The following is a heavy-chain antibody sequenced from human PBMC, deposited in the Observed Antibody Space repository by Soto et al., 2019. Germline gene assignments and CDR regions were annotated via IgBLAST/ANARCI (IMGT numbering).Heavy chain of an antibody. CDR1: GFTFSSYA. V-gene: IGHV3-23*01. Sequence: GGSLRLSCAASGFTFSSYAMSWVRQAPGKGLEWISAVSGSGGSTYYADSVKGRFTISRDNSKNTLYLQMNSLRAEDTAVYYCAKGRGYCSSTSCYVGSDYWGQGTLVTVSS. CDR2: VSGSGGST. J-gene: IGHJ4*02. CDR3: AKGRGYCSSTSCYVGSDY. D-gene: IGHD2-2*01.